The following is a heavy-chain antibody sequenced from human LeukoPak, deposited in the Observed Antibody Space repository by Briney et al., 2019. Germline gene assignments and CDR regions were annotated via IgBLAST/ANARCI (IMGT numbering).Heavy chain of an antibody. Sequence: GGSLRLSCAASGFTFSSYSMNWVRQAPGKGLEWVANIKQDGSQKSYVDSVKGRFTISRDNAKNSLYLQMNSLRAEDTAVYYCVRDSDHVRDYWGQGNLVTVSS. CDR3: VRDSDHVRDY. CDR2: IKQDGSQK. CDR1: GFTFSSYS. V-gene: IGHV3-7*01. J-gene: IGHJ4*02. D-gene: IGHD3-10*01.